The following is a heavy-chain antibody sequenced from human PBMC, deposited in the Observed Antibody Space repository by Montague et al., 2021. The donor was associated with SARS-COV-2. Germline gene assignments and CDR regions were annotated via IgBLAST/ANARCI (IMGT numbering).Heavy chain of an antibody. D-gene: IGHD3-22*01. Sequence: SETLSLTCTVSGDSISTYYWSWIRQPPGKGLEWIGYIYYNGYTNXNPSLKSRVTISVDTSKNQFSLRLSSVTAADTAVYFCARGGATYYYDISGYVNAFDTWGQGTMVTASS. CDR1: GDSISTYY. J-gene: IGHJ3*02. CDR3: ARGGATYYYDISGYVNAFDT. CDR2: IYYNGYT. V-gene: IGHV4-59*01.